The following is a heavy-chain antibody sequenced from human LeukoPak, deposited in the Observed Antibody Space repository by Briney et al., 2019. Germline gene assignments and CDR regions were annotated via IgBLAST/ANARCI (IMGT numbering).Heavy chain of an antibody. Sequence: SETLSLTCNVSGYSISSGYYWGWIRQPPGKGLQWIGTIYHSGSTYYNPSLKSRVTISVDTSKNQFSLKVNSVTAADTAVYYCAREIHFDSIGQRTLHAFDIWGQGTMVTVSS. CDR2: IYHSGST. V-gene: IGHV4-38-2*02. CDR1: GYSISSGYY. D-gene: IGHD3-22*01. J-gene: IGHJ3*02. CDR3: AREIHFDSIGQRTLHAFDI.